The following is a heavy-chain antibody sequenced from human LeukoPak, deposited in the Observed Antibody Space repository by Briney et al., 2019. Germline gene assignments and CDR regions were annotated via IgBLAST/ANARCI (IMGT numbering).Heavy chain of an antibody. Sequence: ASVKVSCKASGGTFSSYAISWVRQAPGQGLEWMGGIIPILGTANYAQKFQGRVTITTDESTSTAYMELSSLRSEDTAVYYCARALQGSSWSAWFDSWGQGTLVTVSS. CDR1: GGTFSSYA. D-gene: IGHD6-13*01. CDR2: IIPILGTA. J-gene: IGHJ5*01. V-gene: IGHV1-69*05. CDR3: ARALQGSSWSAWFDS.